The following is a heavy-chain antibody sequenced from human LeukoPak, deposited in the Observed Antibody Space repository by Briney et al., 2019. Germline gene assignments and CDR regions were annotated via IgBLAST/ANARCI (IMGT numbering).Heavy chain of an antibody. CDR2: IYHSGST. Sequence: SETLPLTCTVSGYSISSDYYWGWIRQPPGKGLEWIGSIYHSGSTYYNPSLKSRGTISVDTSKNQFSLKLRSVTAADTAVYYCARGKSRGSHIDYWGQGTLVTVSS. V-gene: IGHV4-38-2*02. CDR1: GYSISSDYY. J-gene: IGHJ4*02. D-gene: IGHD1-26*01. CDR3: ARGKSRGSHIDY.